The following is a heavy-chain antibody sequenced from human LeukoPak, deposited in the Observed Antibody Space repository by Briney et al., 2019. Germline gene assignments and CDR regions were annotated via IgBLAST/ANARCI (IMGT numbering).Heavy chain of an antibody. CDR2: ISYDGSNK. J-gene: IGHJ4*02. CDR1: GFTFSTYA. V-gene: IGHV3-30*04. CDR3: AGYGVAGN. Sequence: GGSLRLSCAASGFTFSTYAMHWVRQAPGKGLEWVAVISYDGSNKYYADSVKGRFTISRDNSKNTLYLQMNSLRAEDTAVYYCAGYGVAGNWGQGTLVTVSS. D-gene: IGHD6-19*01.